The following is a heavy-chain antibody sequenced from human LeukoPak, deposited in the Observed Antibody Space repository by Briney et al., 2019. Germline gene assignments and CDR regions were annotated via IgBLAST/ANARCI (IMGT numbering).Heavy chain of an antibody. CDR3: ARVPTDSSSWYPVDY. CDR1: GYTFTTYA. V-gene: IGHV1-3*03. J-gene: IGHJ4*02. D-gene: IGHD6-13*01. Sequence: ASVKVSCKASGYTFTTYAMHWVRQAPGQGLEWMGWINAGNGNTKYSQEFQGRVTITRDTSASTAYMELSSLRSEDMAVYYCARVPTDSSSWYPVDYWGQGTLVTVSS. CDR2: INAGNGNT.